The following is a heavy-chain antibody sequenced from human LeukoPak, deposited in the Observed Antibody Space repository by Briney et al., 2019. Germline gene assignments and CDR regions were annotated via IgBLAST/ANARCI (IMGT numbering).Heavy chain of an antibody. CDR1: GFTLSSYA. CDR2: FSASGGGT. J-gene: IGHJ4*02. V-gene: IGHV3-23*01. D-gene: IGHD2-21*02. CDR3: AKEQIIVVVTADFDY. Sequence: GGSPRPSRVAPGFTLSSYAMTRGRPGPGEGLEGGSVFSASGGGTYYADSVKGRFTISRDNSKNTLYLQMNSLRAEDTAVYYCAKEQIIVVVTADFDYWGQGTLVTVSS.